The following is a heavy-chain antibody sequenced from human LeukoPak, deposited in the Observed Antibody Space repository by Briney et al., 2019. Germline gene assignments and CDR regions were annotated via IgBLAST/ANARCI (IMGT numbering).Heavy chain of an antibody. V-gene: IGHV3-30*02. Sequence: GSLRLSCAASGSTFSSFGMHWVRQAPGKGPEWVAFIQNDGRYIHYADSVKGRFTVSRDNSKNTLYLQMNSLRAEDTAVYYCAKEPSGGGKGMFDYWGQGTLVTVSS. J-gene: IGHJ4*02. CDR3: AKEPSGGGKGMFDY. CDR1: GSTFSSFG. D-gene: IGHD4-23*01. CDR2: IQNDGRYI.